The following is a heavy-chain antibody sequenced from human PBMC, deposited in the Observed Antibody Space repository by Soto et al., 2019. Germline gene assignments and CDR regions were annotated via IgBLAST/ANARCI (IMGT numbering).Heavy chain of an antibody. D-gene: IGHD1-1*01. CDR2: ISYTGST. CDR1: GGSISGHY. Sequence: ETLSLTCTVSGGSISGHYWSWIRQPPGKGLEWVGYISYTGSTNYNPSLKSRATISADTSKNLFSLRLSSVTAADTAIYYCARDPDWKNKYYMDVWGKGTTVTVSS. CDR3: ARDPDWKNKYYMDV. V-gene: IGHV4-59*11. J-gene: IGHJ6*03.